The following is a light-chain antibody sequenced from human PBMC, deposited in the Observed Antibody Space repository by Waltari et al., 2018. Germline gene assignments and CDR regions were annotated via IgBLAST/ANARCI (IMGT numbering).Light chain of an antibody. CDR1: NIGSKN. CDR2: DDG. V-gene: IGLV3-21*02. CDR3: QVWDSGSDHYV. Sequence: SYVLTQPPSVSVAPGQTARISCDGNNIGSKNVHWYQQKPGQAPVLVVYDDGDRPSGSPERFPGSNSGNTATLTISRVDAGDEADYYCQVWDSGSDHYVFGTVTKVTVL. J-gene: IGLJ1*01.